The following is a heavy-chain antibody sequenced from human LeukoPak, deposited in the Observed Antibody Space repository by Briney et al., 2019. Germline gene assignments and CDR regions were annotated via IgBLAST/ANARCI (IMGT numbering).Heavy chain of an antibody. CDR1: GFTFTKYW. CDR3: TREGILAGVDY. CDR2: IKQDGSDK. J-gene: IGHJ4*02. Sequence: GGSLRLSCAASGFTFTKYWMTWVRQAPGKGLEWVGNIKQDGSDKNYMDSVKGRFTISRDNTKNSVYLQMSSLRAEDTAVYYCTREGILAGVDYWGQGTLVTVSS. D-gene: IGHD6-13*01. V-gene: IGHV3-7*01.